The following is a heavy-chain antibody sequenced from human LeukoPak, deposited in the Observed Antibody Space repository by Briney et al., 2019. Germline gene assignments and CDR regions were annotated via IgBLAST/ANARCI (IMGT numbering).Heavy chain of an antibody. CDR2: IYYSGST. V-gene: IGHV4-39*01. D-gene: IGHD2-2*01. J-gene: IGHJ4*02. Sequence: SETLSLTCTVSGGSIISSSYYWGWIRQPPGKGLEWIGSIYYSGSTYYNPSLKSRVTTSVDTSKNQFSLKLSSVTAADTAVYYCAKQAYCSSTSCYRFDYWGQGTLVTVSS. CDR3: AKQAYCSSTSCYRFDY. CDR1: GGSIISSSYY.